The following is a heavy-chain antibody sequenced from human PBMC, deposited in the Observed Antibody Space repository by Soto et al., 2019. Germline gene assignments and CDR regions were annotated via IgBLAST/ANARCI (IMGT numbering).Heavy chain of an antibody. V-gene: IGHV3-53*01. CDR1: GFTVSSNY. J-gene: IGHJ6*02. CDR2: IYSGGST. CDR3: AREQLAPRGGMDV. Sequence: PVGSLRLSCAASGFTVSSNYMSWVRQAPGKGLEWVSVIYSGGSTYYADSVKGRFTISRDNSKNTLYLQMNSLRAEDTAVYYCAREQLAPRGGMDVWGQGTTVTVSS. D-gene: IGHD6-6*01.